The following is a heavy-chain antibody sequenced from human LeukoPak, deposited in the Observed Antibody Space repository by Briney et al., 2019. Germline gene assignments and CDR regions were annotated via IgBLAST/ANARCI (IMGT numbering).Heavy chain of an antibody. Sequence: ASVKVSCKASGGTFSSYAISWVRQAPGQGLEWMGGIIPIFGTANYAQKFQGRVTITADESTSTAYMELSSLRSEDTAVYYCARDFRGYSVFDPWGQGTLVTVSS. CDR2: IIPIFGTA. D-gene: IGHD3-22*01. CDR3: ARDFRGYSVFDP. J-gene: IGHJ5*02. CDR1: GGTFSSYA. V-gene: IGHV1-69*13.